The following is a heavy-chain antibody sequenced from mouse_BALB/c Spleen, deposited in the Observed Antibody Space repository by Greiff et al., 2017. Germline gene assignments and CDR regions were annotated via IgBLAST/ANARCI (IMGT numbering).Heavy chain of an antibody. CDR3: ARFYYDYAWFAY. V-gene: IGHV1-7*01. D-gene: IGHD2-4*01. J-gene: IGHJ3*01. CDR1: GYTFTSYW. CDR2: INPSTGYT. Sequence: VQLQESGAELAKPGASVKMSCKASGYTFTSYWMHWVKQRPGQGLEWIGYINPSTGYTEYNQKFKDKATLTADKSSSTAYMQLSSLTSEDSAVYYCARFYYDYAWFAYWGQGTLVTVSA.